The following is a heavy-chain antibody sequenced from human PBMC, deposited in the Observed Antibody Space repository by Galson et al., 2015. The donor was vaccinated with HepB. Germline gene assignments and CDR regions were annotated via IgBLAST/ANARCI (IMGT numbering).Heavy chain of an antibody. Sequence: SLRLSCAASGFTFSSYGMHWVRQAPGKGLEWVAVIWYDGSNKYYADSVKGRFTISRDNSKNTLYLQMNSLRAEDTAVYYCARDFGYYDILTGAGMDVWGQGTTVTVSS. D-gene: IGHD3-9*01. CDR2: IWYDGSNK. J-gene: IGHJ6*02. V-gene: IGHV3-33*01. CDR3: ARDFGYYDILTGAGMDV. CDR1: GFTFSSYG.